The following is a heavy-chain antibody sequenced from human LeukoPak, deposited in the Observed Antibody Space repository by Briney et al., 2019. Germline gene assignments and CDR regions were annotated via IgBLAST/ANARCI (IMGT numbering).Heavy chain of an antibody. CDR2: INTSGGST. CDR1: GYTFTSYY. V-gene: IGHV1-46*01. Sequence: ASVKVSCKASGYTFTSYYMHWVRQAPGQGLEWMGIINTSGGSTIYEQKFQGRVTMNRDTSKRKVYMEQSRLRSEDTAGYYCARVPKVGELSIDYWGQGTLVTVSS. J-gene: IGHJ4*02. CDR3: ARVPKVGELSIDY. D-gene: IGHD3-10*01.